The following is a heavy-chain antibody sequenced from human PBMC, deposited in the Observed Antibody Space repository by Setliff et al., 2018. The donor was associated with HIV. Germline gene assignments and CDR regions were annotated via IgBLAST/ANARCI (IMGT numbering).Heavy chain of an antibody. CDR1: GGTFSSYA. J-gene: IGHJ4*02. V-gene: IGHV1-69*13. CDR2: LIPLFGTP. CDR3: ARATDPTSFDYVWGSYRYTLGH. D-gene: IGHD3-16*02. Sequence: GASVKVSCKASGGTFSSYAVSWVRQAPGQGLEWMGGLIPLFGTPNYAPEFQDRVTITADESTSTAYLEMGNLGSEDTAVYFCARATDPTSFDYVWGSYRYTLGHWGQGTLVTVSS.